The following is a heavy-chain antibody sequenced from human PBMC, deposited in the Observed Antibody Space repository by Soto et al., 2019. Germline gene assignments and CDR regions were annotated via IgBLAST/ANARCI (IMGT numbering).Heavy chain of an antibody. Sequence: GGSLRLSCAASGFTVSSNYMSWVRQAPGKGLEWVSVIYSGGSTYYADSVKGRFTISRHNSKNTLYLQMNSLRAEDTAVYYCARIYSSSRPSSYYYYYYMDVWGKGTTVTVSS. CDR3: ARIYSSSRPSSYYYYYYMDV. CDR1: GFTVSSNY. D-gene: IGHD6-13*01. V-gene: IGHV3-53*04. CDR2: IYSGGST. J-gene: IGHJ6*03.